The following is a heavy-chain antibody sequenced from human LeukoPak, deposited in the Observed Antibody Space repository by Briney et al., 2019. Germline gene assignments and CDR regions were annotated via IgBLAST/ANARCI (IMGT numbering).Heavy chain of an antibody. D-gene: IGHD2-15*01. Sequence: SETLSLTCTVSGGSISSGDYYWSWIRQPPGKGLEWIGYIYYSGSTNYNPSLKSRVTISVDTSKNQFSLKLSSVTAADTAVYYCASGWELPRAFDIWGQGTMVTVSS. CDR2: IYYSGST. V-gene: IGHV4-30-4*08. J-gene: IGHJ3*02. CDR1: GGSISSGDYY. CDR3: ASGWELPRAFDI.